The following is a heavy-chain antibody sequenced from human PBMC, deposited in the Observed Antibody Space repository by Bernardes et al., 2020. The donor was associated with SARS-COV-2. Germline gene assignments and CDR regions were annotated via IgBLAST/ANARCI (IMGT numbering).Heavy chain of an antibody. D-gene: IGHD2-15*01. CDR2: ISWNSGSL. CDR1: GFTFNDYA. CDR3: AKGHLPYCSGGSREGMAV. V-gene: IGHV3-9*01. J-gene: IGHJ6*02. Sequence: SCAASGFTFNDYAMHWVRQAPGPGLAWVSGISWNSGSLGYADSVKGRFTISRDNAKNSLYLQMNSLRAEGTGLYYCAKGHLPYCSGGSREGMAVWGRGSTVTVS.